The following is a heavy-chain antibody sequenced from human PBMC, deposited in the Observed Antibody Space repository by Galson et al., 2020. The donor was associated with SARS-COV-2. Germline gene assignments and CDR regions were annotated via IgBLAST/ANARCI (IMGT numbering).Heavy chain of an antibody. V-gene: IGHV1-24*01. CDR3: ATEYYYDSSGYYHYGMDV. CDR1: GYTLTELS. J-gene: IGHJ6*04. Sequence: ASVKVSCKVSGYTLTELSMHWVRQAPGKGLEWMGGFDPEDGETIYAQKFQGRVTMTEDTSTDTAYMELSSLRSEDTAVYYCATEYYYDSSGYYHYGMDVWGKGTTVTVSS. CDR2: FDPEDGET. D-gene: IGHD3-22*01.